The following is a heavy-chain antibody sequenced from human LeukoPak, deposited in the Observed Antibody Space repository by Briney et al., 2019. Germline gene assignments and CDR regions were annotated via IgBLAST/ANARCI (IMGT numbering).Heavy chain of an antibody. Sequence: GASVKVSCKASGGTFSSYAISWVRQAPGQGLEWMGGIIPIFGTANYAQKFQGRVTITADKSTSTAYMELSSLRSEDTAVYYCARKAIDCTNGVCYSGDWFDPWGQGTLVTVSS. CDR2: IIPIFGTA. V-gene: IGHV1-69*06. J-gene: IGHJ5*02. CDR3: ARKAIDCTNGVCYSGDWFDP. CDR1: GGTFSSYA. D-gene: IGHD2-8*01.